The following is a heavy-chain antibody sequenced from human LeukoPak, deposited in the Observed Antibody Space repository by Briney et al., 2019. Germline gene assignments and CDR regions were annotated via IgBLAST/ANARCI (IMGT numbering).Heavy chain of an antibody. J-gene: IGHJ6*04. CDR2: IYSGGST. CDR1: GFTVSSNY. CDR3: AELGITMIGGV. D-gene: IGHD3-10*02. V-gene: IGHV3-66*01. Sequence: PGGSLRLSCAASGFTVSSNYMNWVRQAPGKGLEWVSLIYSGGSTYYADSVKGRFTISRDNAKNSLYLQMNSLRAEDTAVYYCAELGITMIGGVWGKGTTVTISS.